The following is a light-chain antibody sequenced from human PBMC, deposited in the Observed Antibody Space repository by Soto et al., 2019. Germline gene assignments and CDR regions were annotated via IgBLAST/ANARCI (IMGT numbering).Light chain of an antibody. J-gene: IGLJ1*01. CDR2: EVS. V-gene: IGLV2-8*01. Sequence: QSVLNQPPSASGSPGQSITISCPGTSSDGGGYNYVSWYQQHPGKAPKLMIYEVSKRPSGVPDRFSGSKSGNTASLTVSGLQAEDEADYYCSSYAGSKIGVFGTGTKVTVL. CDR3: SSYAGSKIGV. CDR1: SSDGGGYNY.